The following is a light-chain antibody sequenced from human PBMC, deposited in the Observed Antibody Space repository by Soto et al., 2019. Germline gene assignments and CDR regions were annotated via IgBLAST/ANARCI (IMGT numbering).Light chain of an antibody. CDR2: DAS. V-gene: IGKV3-11*01. CDR3: QQRGYWYT. CDR1: RSINNY. J-gene: IGKJ2*01. Sequence: EIVLTQSPATLSLSPGERATLSCRASRSINNYLGWYQQKPGQPPRLLIYDASNRATDIPARFSGSGFGTDFTLTISSLEPEDFAVYYCQQRGYWYTVGQGTKLEIK.